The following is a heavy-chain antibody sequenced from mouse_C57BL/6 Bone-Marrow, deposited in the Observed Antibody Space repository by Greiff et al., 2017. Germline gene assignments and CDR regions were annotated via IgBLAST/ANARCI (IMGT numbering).Heavy chain of an antibody. CDR3: ARSTTVGEGFDY. CDR1: GYTFTSYW. J-gene: IGHJ2*01. CDR2: IHPNSGST. V-gene: IGHV1-64*01. D-gene: IGHD1-1*01. Sequence: QVQLQQSGAELVKPGASVKLSCKASGYTFTSYWMHWVKQRPGQGLEWIGMIHPNSGSTNYNEKFKSKATLTVDKSSSTAYMQLSSLTSEDSAVYYCARSTTVGEGFDYWGQGTTLTVSS.